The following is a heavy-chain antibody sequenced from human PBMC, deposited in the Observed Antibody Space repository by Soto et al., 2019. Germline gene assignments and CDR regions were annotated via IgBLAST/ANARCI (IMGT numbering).Heavy chain of an antibody. CDR3: ARIGRNCSSTSCYSWFDP. D-gene: IGHD2-2*02. Sequence: VASVKVSCKASGYTFTSYGISWVRQAPGQGXEWMGWISAYNGNTNYAQKLQGRVTMTTDTSTSTAYMELRSLRSDDTAVYYCARIGRNCSSTSCYSWFDPWGQGTLVTVSS. V-gene: IGHV1-18*04. CDR1: GYTFTSYG. CDR2: ISAYNGNT. J-gene: IGHJ5*02.